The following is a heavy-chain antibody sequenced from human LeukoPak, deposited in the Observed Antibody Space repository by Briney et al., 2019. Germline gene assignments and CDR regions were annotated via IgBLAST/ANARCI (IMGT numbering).Heavy chain of an antibody. CDR3: AKDKSVSADYYFDY. CDR1: GFTFSSYA. V-gene: IGHV3-30*04. CDR2: ISTDGNDK. D-gene: IGHD3-10*01. Sequence: QPGGSLRLSCAASGFTFSSYAMHWVRQAPGKGLEWLTVISTDGNDKHYADSVKGRFTVSRDNSKNTLFLQMNNLRTEDTAVYYCAKDKSVSADYYFDYWGQGTLVTVSS. J-gene: IGHJ4*02.